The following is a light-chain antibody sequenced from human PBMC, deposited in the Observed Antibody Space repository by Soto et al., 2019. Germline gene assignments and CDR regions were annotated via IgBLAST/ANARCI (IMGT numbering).Light chain of an antibody. CDR1: QSVSSY. V-gene: IGKV3-20*01. CDR2: GAS. CDR3: QQYGSSQLT. Sequence: EIVMTQSPATLSVSPGERATLSCRAGQSVSSYLAWYQQRPGQAPRLLIYGASNRATDIPDRFSGSGSRSDFTLTISRLEPEDFAVYYCQQYGSSQLTFGGGTKVDIK. J-gene: IGKJ4*01.